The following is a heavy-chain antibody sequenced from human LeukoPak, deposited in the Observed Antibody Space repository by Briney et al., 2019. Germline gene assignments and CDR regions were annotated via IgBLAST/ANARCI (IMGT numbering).Heavy chain of an antibody. D-gene: IGHD6-19*01. V-gene: IGHV3-7*01. Sequence: PGGSLRLSCAASGFTFSSYWMSWVRQAPGKGLEWVANIKQDGSEKYYVDSVKGRFTISRDNAKNSLYLQMNSLRAEDTAVYYCARDGAGYSSGWYYNDYWGQGTLVTVSS. CDR1: GFTFSSYW. J-gene: IGHJ4*02. CDR2: IKQDGSEK. CDR3: ARDGAGYSSGWYYNDY.